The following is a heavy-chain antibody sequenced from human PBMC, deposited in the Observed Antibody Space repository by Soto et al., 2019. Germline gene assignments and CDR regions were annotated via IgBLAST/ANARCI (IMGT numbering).Heavy chain of an antibody. CDR1: GFTFSSYA. D-gene: IGHD1-26*01. Sequence: EVQLLESGGGLVQPGGSLRLSCAASGFTFSSYAMRWVRQAPVKGLEWVSAISGSGDSTYYADSVKGRFTISRDNSKNTLYLQMNSMRAEDTAVYYWARRGSGSYYDCWGQGTLVTVSS. V-gene: IGHV3-23*01. J-gene: IGHJ4*02. CDR2: ISGSGDST. CDR3: ARRGSGSYYDC.